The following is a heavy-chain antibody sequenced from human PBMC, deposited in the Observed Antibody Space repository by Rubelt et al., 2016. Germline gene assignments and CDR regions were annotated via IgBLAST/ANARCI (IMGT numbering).Heavy chain of an antibody. CDR1: SSYA. CDR2: VSYDGSNK. V-gene: IGHV3-30*04. D-gene: IGHD3-22*01. CDR3: ARASSGYDFDY. J-gene: IGHJ4*02. Sequence: SSYAMHWVRQAPGKGLDWVAVVSYDGSNKFYADSVKGRFTISRDNSKNTLYLQMNSLRAEDTAVYYCARASSGYDFDYWGQGMLVTVSS.